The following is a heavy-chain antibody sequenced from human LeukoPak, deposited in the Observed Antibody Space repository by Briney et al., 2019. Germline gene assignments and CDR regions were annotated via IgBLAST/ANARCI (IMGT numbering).Heavy chain of an antibody. CDR1: GFTFSSYS. D-gene: IGHD3-10*01. V-gene: IGHV3-21*01. J-gene: IGHJ3*02. CDR2: ISSSSSYI. CDR3: ARDSSDLLWFGELIAFEI. Sequence: GGSLRLSCAASGFTFSSYSMNWVRQAPGKGLEWVSSISSSSSYIYYADSVKGRFTISRDNAKNSLYLQMNSLRAEDTAVYYWARDSSDLLWFGELIAFEICGQGTMFTVSS.